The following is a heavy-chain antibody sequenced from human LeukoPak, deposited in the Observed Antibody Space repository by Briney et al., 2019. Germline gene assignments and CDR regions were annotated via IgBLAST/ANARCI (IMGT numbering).Heavy chain of an antibody. CDR2: IIPIFGTA. D-gene: IGHD2-2*01. J-gene: IGHJ5*02. CDR3: ARDRFLQAAIVVIPAAWFDP. CDR1: GGTFSSYA. Sequence: SVKVSCKASGGTFSSYAISWVRQAPGQGLEWMGGIIPIFGTANYAQKFQGRVTITADESTSTAYMELSSLRSEDTAVYYCARDRFLQAAIVVIPAAWFDPWGQGTLVSVSS. V-gene: IGHV1-69*13.